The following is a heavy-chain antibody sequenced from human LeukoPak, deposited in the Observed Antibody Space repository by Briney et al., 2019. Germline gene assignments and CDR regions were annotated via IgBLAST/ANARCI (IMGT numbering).Heavy chain of an antibody. D-gene: IGHD6-13*01. CDR3: AKAAAAPGFDF. J-gene: IGHJ4*02. CDR2: VSGSGDRM. CDR1: GFTFSSYG. Sequence: GGSLRLSCAASGFTFSSYGMHWVRQAPGKGLEWVATVSGSGDRMYHADSVKGRFTISRDNSKNTIYLQMNSLRAEDTALYYCAKAAAAPGFDFWGQGTLVTVSS. V-gene: IGHV3-23*01.